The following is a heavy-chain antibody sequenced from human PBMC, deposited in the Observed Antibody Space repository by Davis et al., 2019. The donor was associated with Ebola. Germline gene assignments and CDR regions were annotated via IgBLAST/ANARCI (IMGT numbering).Heavy chain of an antibody. Sequence: SETLSLTCTVSGGSISSYYWSWIRQPPGKGLEWIGYIYYSGSTNYNPSLKSRVTISVDKSKNQFSLMLDSVTAADTAVYYCARGIGGGSSCFDYWGQGTLVTVSS. CDR1: GGSISSYY. D-gene: IGHD6-13*01. CDR2: IYYSGST. CDR3: ARGIGGGSSCFDY. J-gene: IGHJ4*02. V-gene: IGHV4-59*12.